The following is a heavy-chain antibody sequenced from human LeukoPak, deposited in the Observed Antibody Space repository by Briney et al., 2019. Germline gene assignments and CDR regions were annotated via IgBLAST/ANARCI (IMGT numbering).Heavy chain of an antibody. V-gene: IGHV1-69*05. CDR1: GGTFSSYA. J-gene: IGHJ6*03. CDR2: IIPIFGTA. Sequence: SVKVSCKASGGTFSSYAISWVRQAAGQGLEWMGGIIPIFGTANYAQKFQGRVTITTDESTSTAYMELSSLRSEDTAVYYCARAPAHCSSTSCYDYYYYMDVWGKGTTVTVSS. D-gene: IGHD2-2*01. CDR3: ARAPAHCSSTSCYDYYYYMDV.